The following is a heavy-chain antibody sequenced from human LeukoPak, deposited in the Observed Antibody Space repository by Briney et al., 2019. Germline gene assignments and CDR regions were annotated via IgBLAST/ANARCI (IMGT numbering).Heavy chain of an antibody. V-gene: IGHV3-15*01. CDR1: GFTFSNAW. CDR2: IKSQTDGGTT. J-gene: IGHJ4*02. Sequence: GGSLRLSCPASGFTFSNAWMSWVRQAPGKGLEWVGRIKSQTDGGTTDYAAPVKGRFTISRDESKNTLDLQMNSLKTEGTGVYYCTTATEMDYYDSSGYYLDWGQGTLVTVSS. CDR3: TTATEMDYYDSSGYYLD. D-gene: IGHD3-22*01.